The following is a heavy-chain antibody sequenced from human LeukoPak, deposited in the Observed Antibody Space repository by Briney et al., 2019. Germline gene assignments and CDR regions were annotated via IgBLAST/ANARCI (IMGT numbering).Heavy chain of an antibody. CDR1: GYTFTSYD. CDR3: ARVVTMVRGVIIRTYYFDY. CDR2: MNPNSGNT. D-gene: IGHD3-10*01. J-gene: IGHJ4*02. Sequence: ASVKVSCKASGYTFTSYDINWVRQATGQGLEWMGWMNPNSGNTGYAQKFQGRVIMTRNTSISTAYMELSSLRSEDTAVYYCARVVTMVRGVIIRTYYFDYWGQGTLVTVSS. V-gene: IGHV1-8*01.